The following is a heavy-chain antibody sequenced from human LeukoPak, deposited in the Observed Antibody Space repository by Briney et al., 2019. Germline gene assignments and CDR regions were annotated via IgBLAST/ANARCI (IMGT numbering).Heavy chain of an antibody. V-gene: IGHV3-23*01. D-gene: IGHD6-19*01. Sequence: GGSLRLSCAASGFTFSSYAMSWVRQAPGKGLEWVSAISGSGGSTYSADSVKGRFTISRDNSKNTLYLQMNSLRAEDTAVYYCAKVKNSSGFKGGFDPWGQGTLVTVSS. J-gene: IGHJ5*02. CDR2: ISGSGGST. CDR3: AKVKNSSGFKGGFDP. CDR1: GFTFSSYA.